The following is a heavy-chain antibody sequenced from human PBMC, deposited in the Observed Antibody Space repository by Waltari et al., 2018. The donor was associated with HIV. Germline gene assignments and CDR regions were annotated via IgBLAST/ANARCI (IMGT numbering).Heavy chain of an antibody. Sequence: QVQLVQSGAEVKKPGASVKVSCKASGYTFTSYAMHWVRQAPGQRLEWMGWINAGNGNTKYSQKFQGRVTITRDTSASTAYMELSSLRSEDTAVYYCAREGEGDYRVLDYWGQGTLVTVSS. V-gene: IGHV1-3*01. CDR3: AREGEGDYRVLDY. J-gene: IGHJ4*02. CDR2: INAGNGNT. CDR1: GYTFTSYA. D-gene: IGHD4-17*01.